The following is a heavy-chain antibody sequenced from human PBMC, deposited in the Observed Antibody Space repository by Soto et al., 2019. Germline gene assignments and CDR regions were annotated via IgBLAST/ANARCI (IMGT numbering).Heavy chain of an antibody. Sequence: GGSLRLSCAASGFTFDDYAMHWVRQAPGKGLEWVSGVSWNSGSIGYADSVKGRFTISRGNAKNSLYLQMNSLRAEDTALYYCAKDPHNYDFWSGKISYFDYWGQGTLVTVSS. CDR2: VSWNSGSI. J-gene: IGHJ4*02. CDR1: GFTFDDYA. CDR3: AKDPHNYDFWSGKISYFDY. D-gene: IGHD3-3*01. V-gene: IGHV3-9*01.